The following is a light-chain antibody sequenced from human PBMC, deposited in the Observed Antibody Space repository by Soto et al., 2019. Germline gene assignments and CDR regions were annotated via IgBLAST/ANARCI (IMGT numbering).Light chain of an antibody. Sequence: EIVLTQSPGTRSLSPGERATLSCRASQSVSSSYLAWYQQKPGQAPRLLIYGASSRATGLPDRFSGSGSGTDFALTLSRLEPEDFAVYYCQQYGSSPLTFGGGTKVEIK. CDR1: QSVSSSY. J-gene: IGKJ4*01. CDR3: QQYGSSPLT. CDR2: GAS. V-gene: IGKV3-20*01.